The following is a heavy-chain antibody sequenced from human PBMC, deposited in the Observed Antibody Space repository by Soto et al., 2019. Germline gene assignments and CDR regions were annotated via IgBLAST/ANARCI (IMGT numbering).Heavy chain of an antibody. CDR1: GTSLSSYY. CDR3: AKDLGGVDTWNYFDY. CDR2: IYYSGST. J-gene: IGHJ4*02. Sequence: SETLSLTCHLSGTSLSSYYLSWVRQPPGQGLEWIGYIYYSGSTNYNPSLKSRVTISVDTSKNQFSLKLSSVTAADTAVYYCAKDLGGVDTWNYFDYWGQGTLVTVSS. D-gene: IGHD1-1*01. V-gene: IGHV4-59*01.